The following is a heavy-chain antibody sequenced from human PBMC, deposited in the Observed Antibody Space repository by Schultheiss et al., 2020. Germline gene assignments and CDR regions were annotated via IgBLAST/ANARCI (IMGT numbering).Heavy chain of an antibody. CDR1: GFTFSSYS. CDR2: IYHSGNA. Sequence: GSLRLSCAASGFTFSSYSMNWVRQAPGKGLEWIGEIYHSGNANYNPSLKGRVTISVDTSKNQFSLKLSSVTAADTAVYYCARGRELRPWHPWGQGTLVTVSS. V-gene: IGHV4-34*01. CDR3: ARGRELRPWHP. J-gene: IGHJ5*02. D-gene: IGHD1-26*01.